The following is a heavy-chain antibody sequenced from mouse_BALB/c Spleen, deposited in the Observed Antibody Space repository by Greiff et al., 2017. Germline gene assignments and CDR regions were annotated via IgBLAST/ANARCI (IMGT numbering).Heavy chain of an antibody. CDR1: GFNIKDTY. Sequence: VQLQQSGAELVKPGASVKLSCTASGFNIKDTYMHWVKQRPEQGLEWIGRIDPANGNTKYDPKFQGKATITADTSSNTAYLQLSSLTSEDTAVYYCARENKYGNYVAYWGQGTLVTVSA. J-gene: IGHJ3*01. D-gene: IGHD2-10*02. CDR2: IDPANGNT. CDR3: ARENKYGNYVAY. V-gene: IGHV14-3*02.